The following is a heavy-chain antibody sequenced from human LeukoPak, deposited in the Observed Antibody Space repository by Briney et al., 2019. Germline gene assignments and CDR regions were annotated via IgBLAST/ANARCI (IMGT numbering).Heavy chain of an antibody. Sequence: GRSLRLSCAASGFIFADATMHWVRRVPGKGLEWVSGINWNSGTMGYADSVKGRFTVSRDNAKNSLYLQMNSLKTEDTALYYCAKDLCMDVWGKGTTVTVSS. CDR2: INWNSGTM. V-gene: IGHV3-9*01. J-gene: IGHJ6*03. CDR1: GFIFADAT. CDR3: AKDLCMDV.